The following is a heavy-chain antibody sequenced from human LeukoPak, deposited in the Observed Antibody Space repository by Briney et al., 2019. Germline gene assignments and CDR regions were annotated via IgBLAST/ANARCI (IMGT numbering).Heavy chain of an antibody. J-gene: IGHJ3*02. CDR1: GFTFSNYW. D-gene: IGHD2-2*01. V-gene: IGHV3-7*01. CDR2: IKEDGSEK. Sequence: PGGSLRLSCAASGFTFSNYWMSWVRQAPGKGLEWVANIKEDGSEKYYVDSVKGRFTISRDNAKNSLYLQMNSLRAEDTAVYYCARADPVPDAFDIWGQGTMVTVSS. CDR3: ARADPVPDAFDI.